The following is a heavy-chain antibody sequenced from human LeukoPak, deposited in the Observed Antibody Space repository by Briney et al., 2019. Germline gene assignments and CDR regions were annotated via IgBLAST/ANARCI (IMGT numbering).Heavy chain of an antibody. CDR1: GFTFSSHA. Sequence: PGGSLRLSCAASGFTFSSHAMSWVRQAPGKGLEWVSAISGSGGSTYYADSVKGRFTISRDNSKNTLYLQMDSLRAEDTAVYYCAKDRVIVGATIFDYWGQGTLVTVSS. D-gene: IGHD1-26*01. CDR2: ISGSGGST. J-gene: IGHJ4*02. CDR3: AKDRVIVGATIFDY. V-gene: IGHV3-23*01.